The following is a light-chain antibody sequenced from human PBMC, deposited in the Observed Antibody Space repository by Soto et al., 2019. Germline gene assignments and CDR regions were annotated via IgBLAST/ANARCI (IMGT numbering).Light chain of an antibody. Sequence: DIQMTQSPSSLSASVGDRVTITCQASQDISHFLNWYQQKTGRAPKLLIYDVSNLEVGVPSRFSGSGSGTDFTVTISSLQPEDVATYYCQQHDNRPLTFGGGTNVVIK. J-gene: IGKJ4*01. CDR2: DVS. CDR3: QQHDNRPLT. CDR1: QDISHF. V-gene: IGKV1-33*01.